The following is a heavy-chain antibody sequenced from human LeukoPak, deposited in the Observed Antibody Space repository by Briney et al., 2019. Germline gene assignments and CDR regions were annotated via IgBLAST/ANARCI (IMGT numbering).Heavy chain of an antibody. Sequence: PSETLSLTCIVSGGSISSFYWTWIWQPPGKGLEWIGYIHDSGTTNSNPSLKSRVTISLDTSRNQFSLKLTSVTAADTAVYYCARLYGYTYGHGGMDVWGQGTTVTVSS. J-gene: IGHJ6*02. V-gene: IGHV4-59*08. CDR2: IHDSGTT. D-gene: IGHD5-18*01. CDR3: ARLYGYTYGHGGMDV. CDR1: GGSISSFY.